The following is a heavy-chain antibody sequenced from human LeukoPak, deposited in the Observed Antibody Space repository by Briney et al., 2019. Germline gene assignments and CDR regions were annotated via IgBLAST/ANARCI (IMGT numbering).Heavy chain of an antibody. J-gene: IGHJ4*02. V-gene: IGHV3-21*01. CDR2: ISASSAYM. D-gene: IGHD3-10*01. Sequence: GGSLRLSCAASGFTFSSYAMNWVRQAPGKGLEWVSSISASSAYMYYAASVKGRHTISRDNAKNSLYLRMNSLRAEDTAVYYCARDFSETLGVWGQGTLVTVSS. CDR1: GFTFSSYA. CDR3: ARDFSETLGV.